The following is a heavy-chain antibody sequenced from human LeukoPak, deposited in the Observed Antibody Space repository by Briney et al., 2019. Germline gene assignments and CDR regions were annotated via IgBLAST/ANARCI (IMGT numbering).Heavy chain of an antibody. J-gene: IGHJ3*02. CDR2: INSDGSST. Sequence: GGSLRLSCAASVFTFSRFRMHCVRQAPGKGLLWVSRINSDGSSTYYADSVKGRFTTSRDNAKNALHLQMNSLTAEDTAVYYCVLELLSSFAFDIWGQGTMVTVSS. CDR3: VLELLSSFAFDI. D-gene: IGHD1-26*01. CDR1: VFTFSRFR. V-gene: IGHV3-74*01.